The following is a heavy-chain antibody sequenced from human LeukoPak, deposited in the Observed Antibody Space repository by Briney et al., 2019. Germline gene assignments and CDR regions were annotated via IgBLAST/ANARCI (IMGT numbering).Heavy chain of an antibody. D-gene: IGHD4-17*01. CDR3: ARDRGFYGDPGIFDY. J-gene: IGHJ4*02. Sequence: ASVKVSCKASGYTFTGYYMHWVRQAPGQGLEWMGWINPNSGGTNYAQKFQGWVTMTRDTSISTAYMELSRLRSDDTAVYYCARDRGFYGDPGIFDYWGQGTLVTVSS. CDR2: INPNSGGT. V-gene: IGHV1-2*04. CDR1: GYTFTGYY.